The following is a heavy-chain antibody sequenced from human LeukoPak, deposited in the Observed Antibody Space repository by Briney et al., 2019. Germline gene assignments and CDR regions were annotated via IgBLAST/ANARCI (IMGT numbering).Heavy chain of an antibody. CDR1: GFTFSSYS. D-gene: IGHD6-19*01. Sequence: GGSLRLSCAASGFTFSSYSMNWVRQAPGKGLEWVSYISSSSSTIYYADSVKGRFTISRDNAKNSLYLQMSSLRAEDTAVYFCARGVPSGVDYFDYWGQGTLVTVSS. CDR2: ISSSSSTI. J-gene: IGHJ4*02. CDR3: ARGVPSGVDYFDY. V-gene: IGHV3-48*04.